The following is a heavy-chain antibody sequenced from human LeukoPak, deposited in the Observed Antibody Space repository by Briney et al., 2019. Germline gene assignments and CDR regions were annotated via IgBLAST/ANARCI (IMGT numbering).Heavy chain of an antibody. D-gene: IGHD2-21*02. CDR3: AKAGHCGGDCYSIMDY. V-gene: IGHV3-30*18. Sequence: VQPGRSLRLSCAASGFTFSSYGMHWVRQAPGKGLEWVAAISYDGRTKYYADSVNGRFSISRDNSKNTLYLQMNSLRAEDTAVYYCAKAGHCGGDCYSIMDYWGQGTLVTVSS. CDR1: GFTFSSYG. J-gene: IGHJ4*02. CDR2: ISYDGRTK.